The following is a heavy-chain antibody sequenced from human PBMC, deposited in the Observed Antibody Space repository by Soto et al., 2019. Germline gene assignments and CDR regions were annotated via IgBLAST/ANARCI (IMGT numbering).Heavy chain of an antibody. D-gene: IGHD2-15*01. CDR2: ISAYNGNT. Sequence: ASVKVSCKASGYTFTSYGISWVRQAPGQGLEWMGWISAYNGNTNYAQKLQGRVTMTTDTSTSTAYMELRSLRSGDTAVYYCAREVCSGVGCSFMWLAPWGKGTLVPVP. V-gene: IGHV1-18*01. CDR1: GYTFTSYG. CDR3: AREVCSGVGCSFMWLAP. J-gene: IGHJ5*02.